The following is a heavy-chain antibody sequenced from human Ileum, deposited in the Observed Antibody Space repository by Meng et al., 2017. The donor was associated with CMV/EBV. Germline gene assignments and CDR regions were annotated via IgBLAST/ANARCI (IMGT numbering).Heavy chain of an antibody. CDR1: GYNIASSW. CDR2: IYPGDSDT. CDR3: VEGSGSLR. J-gene: IGHJ4*02. V-gene: IGHV5-51*01. D-gene: IGHD3-10*01. Sequence: SLKISCKGSGYNIASSWIAWVRQMPGKGLQWMGLIYPGDSDTRYSPAFQGQVTISADKSISTAYLQWGSLKASDSAIYYCVEGSGSLRWGQGTLVTVSS.